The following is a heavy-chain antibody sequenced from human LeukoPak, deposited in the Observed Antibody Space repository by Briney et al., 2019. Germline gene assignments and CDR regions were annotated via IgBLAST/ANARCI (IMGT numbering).Heavy chain of an antibody. CDR1: GFTFSNAW. Sequence: PGGSLRLSCAASGFTFSNAWMTWGRRAPGTGLEWVGRIKSKSDGGTTDYAASVKGRFTISRDDSKNTVYLQMNSLKTEDTAVYFCYASGRDPWGQGTLVTVSS. J-gene: IGHJ5*02. V-gene: IGHV3-15*01. D-gene: IGHD3-10*01. CDR3: YASGRDP. CDR2: IKSKSDGGTT.